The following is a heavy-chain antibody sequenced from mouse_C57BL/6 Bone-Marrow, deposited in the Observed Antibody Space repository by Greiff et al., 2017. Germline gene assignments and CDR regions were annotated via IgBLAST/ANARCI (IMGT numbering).Heavy chain of an antibody. D-gene: IGHD4-1*01. V-gene: IGHV1-54*01. CDR2: INPGSGGT. Sequence: VKLQQSGAELVRPGTSVKVSCKASGYAFTNYLIEWVKQRPGQGLEWIGVINPGSGGTNYNEQFKGKATLTADKSSSTAYMQLSSLTSEDSAVYFCARAGTGDYWGQGTTLTVSS. CDR3: ARAGTGDY. CDR1: GYAFTNYL. J-gene: IGHJ2*01.